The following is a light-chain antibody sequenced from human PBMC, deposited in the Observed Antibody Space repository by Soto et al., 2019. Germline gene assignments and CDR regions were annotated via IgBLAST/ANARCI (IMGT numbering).Light chain of an antibody. Sequence: QSALTQPASISGSPGQSITISCTGSNSDIGSYDFVAWYQQLPGRSPRLIIYGVTNRPSGVSDRFSGSKSGNTASLTISGLQEDDEADYYFSSYPDRNTLGAFGGGTQLTVL. V-gene: IGLV2-14*03. CDR2: GVT. CDR1: NSDIGSYDF. J-gene: IGLJ2*01. CDR3: SSYPDRNTLGA.